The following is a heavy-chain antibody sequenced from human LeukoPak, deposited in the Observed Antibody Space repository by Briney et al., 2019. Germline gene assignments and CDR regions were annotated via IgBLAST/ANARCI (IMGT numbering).Heavy chain of an antibody. D-gene: IGHD5-18*01. CDR3: ASATAMAPSTMDY. CDR1: GYTFTSYY. J-gene: IGHJ4*02. Sequence: ASVKVSCKASGYTFTSYYMYWVRQAPGQGLEWMGIINPSGGSTSYAQKFQGGVTMTRDTSTSTVYMELSSLRSEDTAVYYCASATAMAPSTMDYWGQGTLVTVSS. V-gene: IGHV1-46*03. CDR2: INPSGGST.